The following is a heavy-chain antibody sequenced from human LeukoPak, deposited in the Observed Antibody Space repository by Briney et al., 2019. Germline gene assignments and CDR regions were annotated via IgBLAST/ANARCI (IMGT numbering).Heavy chain of an antibody. V-gene: IGHV1-69*05. CDR3: ARGADDYGDYWNWFDP. CDR2: IIPIFGTA. D-gene: IGHD4-17*01. CDR1: GGTFSSYA. J-gene: IGHJ5*02. Sequence: ASVKVSCKASGGTFSSYAISWVRQAPGQGLEWMGRIIPIFGTANYAQKFQGRVTITTDESTSTAYMELSSLRSEDTAVYYCARGADDYGDYWNWFDPWGQGTLVTVSS.